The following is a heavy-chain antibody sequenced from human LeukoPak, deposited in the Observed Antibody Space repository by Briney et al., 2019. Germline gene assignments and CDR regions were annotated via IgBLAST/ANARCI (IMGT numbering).Heavy chain of an antibody. CDR3: ARGRRGKYSPYFYYHMDV. J-gene: IGHJ6*03. CDR2: THYSGTT. D-gene: IGHD1-26*01. Sequence: SETLSLTCTVSGDSISSGLYYYNWIRQHPGEGLEWIGCTHYSGTTYYSSSLESRLIISLDTSKNQLSLKLTSVTAADTAVYYCARGRRGKYSPYFYYHMDVWGTGTTVTISS. V-gene: IGHV4-31*03. CDR1: GDSISSGLYY.